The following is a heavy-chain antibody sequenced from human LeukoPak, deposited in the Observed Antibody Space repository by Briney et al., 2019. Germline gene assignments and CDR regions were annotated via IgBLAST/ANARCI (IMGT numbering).Heavy chain of an antibody. CDR3: ARDLVGDYYDSSGYSAFDY. V-gene: IGHV1-18*01. Sequence: ASVKVSCKASGYTFTSYGISWVRQAPGQGLEWMGWISAYNGNTNYAQKLQGRVTMTTDTSTSTAYMELRSLRSDDTAVYYCARDLVGDYYDSSGYSAFDYWGQGTLVTVSS. CDR2: ISAYNGNT. D-gene: IGHD3-22*01. CDR1: GYTFTSYG. J-gene: IGHJ4*02.